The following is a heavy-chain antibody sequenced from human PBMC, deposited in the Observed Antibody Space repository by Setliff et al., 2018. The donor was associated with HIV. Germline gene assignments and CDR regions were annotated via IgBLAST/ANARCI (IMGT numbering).Heavy chain of an antibody. CDR2: IIHSGGP. CDR1: GRSFSGYY. Sequence: SETLSLTCAVYGRSFSGYYWNWIRQSPGKGLEWIGEIIHSGGPNYNPSLKSRVTMSIDTSKIHFSLNVSSVTAADTAVYYCARGWGHDGFDFCGQGTMGTVS. V-gene: IGHV4-34*01. D-gene: IGHD7-27*01. CDR3: ARGWGHDGFDF. J-gene: IGHJ3*01.